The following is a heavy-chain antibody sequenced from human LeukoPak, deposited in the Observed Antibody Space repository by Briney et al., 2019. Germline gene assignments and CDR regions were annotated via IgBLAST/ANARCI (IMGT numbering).Heavy chain of an antibody. J-gene: IGHJ2*01. CDR2: ISGRGESA. Sequence: GGSLRLSCTAPVIVFSDYSMTWVRQAPGKGLTWVSTISGRGESAFYADSVKGRFTASRDNSENTHYLQMNSLSLEDTALYYCAKGGHFSFFDVWGRGTPVTVSS. CDR3: AKGGHFSFFDV. V-gene: IGHV3-23*01. CDR1: VIVFSDYS.